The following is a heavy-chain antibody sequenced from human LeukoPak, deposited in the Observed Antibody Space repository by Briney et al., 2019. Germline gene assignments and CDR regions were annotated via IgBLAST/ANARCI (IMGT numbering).Heavy chain of an antibody. J-gene: IGHJ3*02. V-gene: IGHV3-21*01. CDR3: ARDLSSRRGDI. D-gene: IGHD6-13*01. CDR1: GFTFSSYS. Sequence: GESLRLSCAASGFTFSSYSMNWVRQAPGKGLEWVSSISSSSSYIYYADSVKGRFTISRDNAKNSLYLQMNSLRAEDTAVYYCARDLSSRRGDIWGQGTMVTVSS. CDR2: ISSSSSYI.